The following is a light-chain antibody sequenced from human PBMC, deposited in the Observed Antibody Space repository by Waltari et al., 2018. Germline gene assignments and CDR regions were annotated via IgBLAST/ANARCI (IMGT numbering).Light chain of an antibody. Sequence: QSALTQPASVSGSPGQSITISCTGTSRDVGSYNLVSWYQQHPGKAPKLMIYEGSKRPSGFSNRFSDSKSGNTASLTISGLQAEDEADYYCCSYAGSSTFDVVFGGGTKLTVL. CDR1: SRDVGSYNL. J-gene: IGLJ2*01. V-gene: IGLV2-23*03. CDR3: CSYAGSSTFDVV. CDR2: EGS.